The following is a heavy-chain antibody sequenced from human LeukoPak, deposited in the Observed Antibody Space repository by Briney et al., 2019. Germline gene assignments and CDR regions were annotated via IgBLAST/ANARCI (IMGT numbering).Heavy chain of an antibody. V-gene: IGHV4-4*07. CDR3: ARGATVERNYYYYYYMDV. CDR2: IYTSGST. J-gene: IGHJ6*03. Sequence: NPSETLSLTCTVSGGSISSYYWSWIRQPAGKGLEWIGRIYTSGSTNYNPSLKSRVTMSVDTSKNQFSLKLSSVTAADTAVYYCARGATVERNYYYYYYMDVWGNGTTVTISS. CDR1: GGSISSYY. D-gene: IGHD1-1*01.